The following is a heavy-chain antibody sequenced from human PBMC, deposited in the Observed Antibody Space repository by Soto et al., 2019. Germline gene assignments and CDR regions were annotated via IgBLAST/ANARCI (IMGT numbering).Heavy chain of an antibody. J-gene: IGHJ4*02. CDR1: GLTVSSNY. D-gene: IGHD3-10*01. CDR2: LYSFVTT. CDR3: ARGRRSYYFDY. Sequence: GGSLRLSCAASGLTVSSNYMIWVRQAPVNGLEFVSVLYSFVTTYYSDSLKGRFTISIYNSKNTLYLQMNILIAEDTAVYYCARGRRSYYFDYWGQGNLVTVSS. V-gene: IGHV3-53*01.